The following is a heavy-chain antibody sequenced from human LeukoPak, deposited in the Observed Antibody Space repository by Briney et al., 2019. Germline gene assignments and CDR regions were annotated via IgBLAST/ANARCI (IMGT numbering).Heavy chain of an antibody. V-gene: IGHV3-21*01. Sequence: PGGSLRLSCAASGFTFSSYSMNWVRQAPGKGLEWVSSISSSSSYIYYADSVKGRFTISRDNAKNSLYLHMNSLRAEDTAVYYCARTLVDTGSTYYYYGMDVWGQGTTVTVSS. J-gene: IGHJ6*02. D-gene: IGHD5-18*01. CDR1: GFTFSSYS. CDR2: ISSSSSYI. CDR3: ARTLVDTGSTYYYYGMDV.